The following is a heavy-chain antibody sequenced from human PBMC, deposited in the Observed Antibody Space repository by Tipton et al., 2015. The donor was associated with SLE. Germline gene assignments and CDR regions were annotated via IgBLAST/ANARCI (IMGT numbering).Heavy chain of an antibody. CDR3: AKRRDHYRDV. CDR1: GFTFSSYA. J-gene: IGHJ6*03. Sequence: GSLRLSCAASGFTFSSYAMSWVRQAPGKGLEWVSVIYSGGSSTYYADSVKGRFTISRDNSKNTLYLQMNSLRAEDTAVYYCAKRRDHYRDVWGKVTTVTVSS. V-gene: IGHV3-23*03. CDR2: IYSGGSST.